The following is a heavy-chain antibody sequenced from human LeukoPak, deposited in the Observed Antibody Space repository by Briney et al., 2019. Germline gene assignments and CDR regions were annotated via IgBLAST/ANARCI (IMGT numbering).Heavy chain of an antibody. V-gene: IGHV1-18*01. CDR1: GYTFTSYG. J-gene: IGHJ6*03. CDR2: ISAYNGNT. Sequence: ASVKVSCKASGYTFTSYGISWVRQAPGQGLEWMGWISAYNGNTNYAQKLQGRVTMTTDTSTSTAYMELRSPRSDDTAVYYCARVVDTAMVRYYYYYMDVWGKGTTVTVSS. CDR3: ARVVDTAMVRYYYYYMDV. D-gene: IGHD5-18*01.